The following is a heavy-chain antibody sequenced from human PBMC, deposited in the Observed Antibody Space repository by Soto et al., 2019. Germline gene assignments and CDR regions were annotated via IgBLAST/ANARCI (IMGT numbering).Heavy chain of an antibody. J-gene: IGHJ4*02. CDR1: IGTFSSYA. V-gene: IGHV1-3*01. Sequence: SAKFSCKSSIGTFSSYAISWVLEAPGQGLEWLAWINAINGDTKYSQRFQGRLTVSRDTSANTAYLQLSSLRFEDTAVYYCARSGGYLFPFDGWGQGTLVTVSS. CDR3: ARSGGYLFPFDG. D-gene: IGHD3-22*01. CDR2: INAINGDT.